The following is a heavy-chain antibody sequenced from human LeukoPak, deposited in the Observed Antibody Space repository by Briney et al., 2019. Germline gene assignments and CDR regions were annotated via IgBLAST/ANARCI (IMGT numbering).Heavy chain of an antibody. V-gene: IGHV1-8*02. Sequence: ASVKVSCKASGYTFTSYGISWVRQAPGQGLEWMGWMNPNSGNTGYAQKFQGRVTMTRNTSISTAYMELRSLKYEDTAVYHCARAAKRVAVAGATGDYWGQGTLVTVSS. D-gene: IGHD6-19*01. CDR1: GYTFTSYG. J-gene: IGHJ4*02. CDR3: ARAAKRVAVAGATGDY. CDR2: MNPNSGNT.